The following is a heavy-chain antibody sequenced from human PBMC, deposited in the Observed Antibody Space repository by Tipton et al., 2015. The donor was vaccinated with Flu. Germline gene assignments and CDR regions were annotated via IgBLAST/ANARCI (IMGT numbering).Heavy chain of an antibody. Sequence: TLSLTCTVSGGAITGHSWNWIRQPAGKSLEWIGRVSTTKRTDYNPSLKSRVTMSVDMSTNQFSVTLISVSAADTAVYYCVRVDYDNSWTLFDFWGRGILVTVSS. V-gene: IGHV4-4*07. CDR1: GGAITGHS. J-gene: IGHJ4*02. CDR2: VSTTKRT. D-gene: IGHD3-22*01. CDR3: VRVDYDNSWTLFDF.